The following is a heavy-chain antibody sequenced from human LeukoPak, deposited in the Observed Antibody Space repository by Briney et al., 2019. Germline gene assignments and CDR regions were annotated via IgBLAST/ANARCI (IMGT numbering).Heavy chain of an antibody. Sequence: LRLSCAASGFTFSICAMHWVRQPPGKGLEWIGEINHSGSTNYNPSLKSRVTISVDTSKNQFSLKLSSVTAADTAVYYCARGHSDSSGYEADYWGQGTLVTVSS. CDR1: GFTFSICA. D-gene: IGHD3-22*01. V-gene: IGHV4-34*01. CDR2: INHSGST. J-gene: IGHJ4*02. CDR3: ARGHSDSSGYEADY.